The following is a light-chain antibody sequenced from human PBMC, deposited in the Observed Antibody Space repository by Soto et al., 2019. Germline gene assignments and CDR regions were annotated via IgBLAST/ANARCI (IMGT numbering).Light chain of an antibody. CDR3: QQTHSFPIT. CDR1: QSVSSSY. CDR2: GAF. J-gene: IGKJ5*01. V-gene: IGKV3-20*01. Sequence: EIVLTQSPGTLSLSPGERATLSCRASQSVSSSYLAWYQQKPGQAPRLLIYGAFNRATGIPDRFSGSGSGTDFTLTISSLQPEDFAIYYCQQTHSFPITFGQGTRLEIK.